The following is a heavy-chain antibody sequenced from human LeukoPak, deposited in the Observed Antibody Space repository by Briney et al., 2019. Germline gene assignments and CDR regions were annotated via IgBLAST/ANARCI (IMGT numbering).Heavy chain of an antibody. CDR3: TRDNRVWFGELLRWFDP. D-gene: IGHD3-10*01. Sequence: GGSLRLSCTASGFTFGEYAMSWFRQAPGKGLEWVGFIRSKAYGGTTEYAASVKGRFTISRDDSKSIAYLQMNSLQTEDTAVYYCTRDNRVWFGELLRWFDPWGQGTLVTVSS. CDR1: GFTFGEYA. J-gene: IGHJ5*02. CDR2: IRSKAYGGTT. V-gene: IGHV3-49*03.